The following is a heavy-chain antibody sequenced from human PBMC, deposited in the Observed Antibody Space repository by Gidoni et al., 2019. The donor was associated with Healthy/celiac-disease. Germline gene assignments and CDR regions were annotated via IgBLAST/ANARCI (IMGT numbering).Heavy chain of an antibody. CDR3: ARARVWRNWFDP. CDR2: INPSGGST. D-gene: IGHD6-6*01. CDR1: GYTFTSYY. J-gene: IGHJ5*02. V-gene: IGHV1-46*01. Sequence: QVQLVQSGAEVKKPGASVKVSCTASGYTFTSYYMHWVRQAPGQGLEWMGIINPSGGSTSYAQKFQGRVTMTRDTSTSTVYMELSSLRSEDTAVYYCARARVWRNWFDPWGQGTLVTVSS.